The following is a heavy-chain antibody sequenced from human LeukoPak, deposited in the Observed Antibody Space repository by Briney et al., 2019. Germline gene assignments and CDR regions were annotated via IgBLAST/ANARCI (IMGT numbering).Heavy chain of an antibody. CDR1: GFTVSSNY. J-gene: IGHJ4*02. D-gene: IGHD3-22*01. Sequence: GGSLRLSCAASGFTVSSNYMSWVRQAPGKGLEWVAFIRYDGSNKYYADSVKGRFTISRDNSKNTLYLQMNSLRAEGTAVYYCAKDPKYDSSGYSHLIDYWGQGTLVTVSS. CDR2: IRYDGSNK. V-gene: IGHV3-30*02. CDR3: AKDPKYDSSGYSHLIDY.